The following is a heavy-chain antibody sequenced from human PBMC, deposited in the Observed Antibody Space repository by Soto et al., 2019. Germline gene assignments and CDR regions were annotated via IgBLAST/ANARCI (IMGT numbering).Heavy chain of an antibody. CDR1: GGNFIDYA. CDR2: ISGYNGDT. Sequence: QVQLVQSGAEIKKPGSSVRVSCEASGGNFIDYAFSWVRQAPGQGLEWMGWISGYNGDTKYAKKFQGRVTMTTDASTATVQLELRNLTSDDTAVYYCATSLIALPTTRRDFWGLGTLVTVAS. V-gene: IGHV1-18*01. CDR3: ATSLIALPTTRRDF. D-gene: IGHD1-26*01. J-gene: IGHJ4*02.